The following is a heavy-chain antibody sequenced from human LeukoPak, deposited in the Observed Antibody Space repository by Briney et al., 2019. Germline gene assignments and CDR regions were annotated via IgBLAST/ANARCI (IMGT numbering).Heavy chain of an antibody. CDR2: ISNSGSTK. V-gene: IGHV3-48*03. Sequence: PGGSLRLSCAASGFTFSSYEMNWIRQAPGKGLEWTSYISNSGSTKYYADSVKGRFTISRDNAKNSLYLQMNSLRAEDTAVYYCAAVIDYWGQGTLVTVSS. CDR3: AAVIDY. J-gene: IGHJ4*02. CDR1: GFTFSSYE.